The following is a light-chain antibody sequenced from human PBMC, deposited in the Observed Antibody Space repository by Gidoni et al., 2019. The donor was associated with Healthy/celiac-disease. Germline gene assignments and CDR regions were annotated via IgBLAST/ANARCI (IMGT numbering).Light chain of an antibody. CDR2: GKN. CDR3: NPRDSSGNHNWV. V-gene: IGLV3-19*01. J-gene: IGLJ3*02. Sequence: SSELTQDPAVSVALGQTVRITCQGDSLRSYYASWYQQKPGQAPVLVIYGKNNRPSGIPDRFSGSSSGNTASLTITGAQAEDEADYYCNPRDSSGNHNWVFGGGTKLTVL. CDR1: SLRSYY.